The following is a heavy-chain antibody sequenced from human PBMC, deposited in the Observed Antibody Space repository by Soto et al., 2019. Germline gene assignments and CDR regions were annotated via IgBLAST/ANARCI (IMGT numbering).Heavy chain of an antibody. CDR1: GSTVRSYA. Sequence: GGSPRLSCAASGSTVRSYAMSWVRQDPGKGLEWVSAISGSGGSTYYADSVKGRFTISRDNSKNTLYLQMNSLRAEDTAVYYCAKDESLYSYWFDPWGQGTLVTVSS. J-gene: IGHJ5*02. CDR3: AKDESLYSYWFDP. V-gene: IGHV3-23*01. D-gene: IGHD2-15*01. CDR2: ISGSGGST.